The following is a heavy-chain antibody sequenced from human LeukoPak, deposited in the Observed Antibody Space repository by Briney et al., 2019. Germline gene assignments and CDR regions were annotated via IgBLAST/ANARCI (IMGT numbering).Heavy chain of an antibody. CDR3: TTDFLWFGDGGPYFDY. CDR1: GSTFSNAW. V-gene: IGHV3-15*01. CDR2: IKSKTDGGTT. Sequence: PGGSLRLSCAASGSTFSNAWMSWVRQAPGKGLEWVGRIKSKTDGGTTDYAAPVKGRFTISRDDSKNTLYLQMNSLKTEDTAVYYCTTDFLWFGDGGPYFDYWGQGTLVTVSS. D-gene: IGHD3-10*01. J-gene: IGHJ4*02.